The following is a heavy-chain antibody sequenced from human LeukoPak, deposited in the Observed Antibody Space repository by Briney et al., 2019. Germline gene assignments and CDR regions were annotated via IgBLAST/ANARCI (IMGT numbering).Heavy chain of an antibody. Sequence: PGGSLRLSCAASRFSFSKYAMRWVRQAPGKGLEWVSGISGSGGSAYYADSVKGRFTISRDNSKNTLYLQMNSLRAEDTAVYYCAKSDDSSGYYYGIVYWGQGTLVTVSS. CDR3: AKSDDSSGYYYGIVY. D-gene: IGHD3-22*01. V-gene: IGHV3-23*01. CDR1: RFSFSKYA. J-gene: IGHJ4*02. CDR2: ISGSGGSA.